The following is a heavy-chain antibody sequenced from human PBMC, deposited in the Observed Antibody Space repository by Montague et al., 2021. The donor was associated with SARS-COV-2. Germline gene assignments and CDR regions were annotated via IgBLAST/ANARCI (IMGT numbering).Heavy chain of an antibody. V-gene: IGHV4-39*01. CDR3: ARLLLELPGDY. D-gene: IGHD1-7*01. Sequence: SETLSLTCTVSGGSISGSNYYWAWIRQPPGKGLEWIGSIYYSGSTYDNPSLKSRVSISVDTSKNQFSLKLNAVTAANTAVYYCARLLLELPGDYWGQGTRVTVSS. CDR2: IYYSGST. CDR1: GGSISGSNYY. J-gene: IGHJ4*02.